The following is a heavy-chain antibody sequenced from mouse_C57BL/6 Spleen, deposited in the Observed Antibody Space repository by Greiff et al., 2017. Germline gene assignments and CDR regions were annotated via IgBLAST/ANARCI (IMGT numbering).Heavy chain of an antibody. CDR3: ARSPSTTVVAYYFDY. Sequence: EVQVVESGGGLVKPGGSLKLSCAASGFTFSSYAMSWVRQTPEKRLEWVATISDGGSYTYYPDNIKGRFTISRDNAKNNLYLQMSHLKSEDTAMYYCARSPSTTVVAYYFDYWGQGTTLTVSS. CDR2: ISDGGSYT. V-gene: IGHV5-4*01. J-gene: IGHJ2*01. D-gene: IGHD1-1*01. CDR1: GFTFSSYA.